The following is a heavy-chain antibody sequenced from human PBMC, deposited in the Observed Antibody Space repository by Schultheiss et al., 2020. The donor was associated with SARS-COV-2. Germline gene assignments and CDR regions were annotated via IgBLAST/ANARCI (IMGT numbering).Heavy chain of an antibody. D-gene: IGHD6-13*01. J-gene: IGHJ6*02. Sequence: SETLSLTCTVSGGSISSYYWGWIRQPPGKGLEWIGRIYTSGSTNYNPSLKSRVTISVDTSKNQFSLKLSSVTAADTAVYYCARSGDSSSWTIYGMDVWGQGTTVTVSS. CDR3: ARSGDSSSWTIYGMDV. V-gene: IGHV4-4*07. CDR2: IYTSGST. CDR1: GGSISSYY.